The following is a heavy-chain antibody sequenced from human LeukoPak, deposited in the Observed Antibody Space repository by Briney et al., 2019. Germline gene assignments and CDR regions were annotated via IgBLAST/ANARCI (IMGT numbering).Heavy chain of an antibody. D-gene: IGHD3-22*01. CDR1: GFTFSTYW. Sequence: PGGSLRLSCAASGFTFSTYWIHSVRQAPGKGLVWVSRISGDGSDTRYADSVKGRFTISRDNAKNTVFLQMNSLRDEDTAVYYCARDVQDSRTGGLDFWGQGTLVTVSS. J-gene: IGHJ4*02. CDR3: ARDVQDSRTGGLDF. V-gene: IGHV3-74*01. CDR2: ISGDGSDT.